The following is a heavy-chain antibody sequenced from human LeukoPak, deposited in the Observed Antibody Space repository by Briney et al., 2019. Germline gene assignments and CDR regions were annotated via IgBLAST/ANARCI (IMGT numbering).Heavy chain of an antibody. CDR1: GFTFEDYS. CDR3: ARFASGGSWSFWFDP. D-gene: IGHD2-15*01. V-gene: IGHV3-9*01. Sequence: PGGSLRLSCAASGFTFEDYSIHWVRRAPGKGLEWVSGISWNSANIAYMDSVKGRFTISRDSAKKSLYLQMNSLRAEDTAVYYCARFASGGSWSFWFDPWGQGTLVTVSS. J-gene: IGHJ5*02. CDR2: ISWNSANI.